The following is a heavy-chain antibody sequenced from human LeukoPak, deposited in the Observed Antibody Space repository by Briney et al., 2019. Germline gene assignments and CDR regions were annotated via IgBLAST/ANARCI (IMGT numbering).Heavy chain of an antibody. CDR1: GFTFSSYA. V-gene: IGHV3-7*01. CDR3: AKVAKYYYGSETYYFFEH. J-gene: IGHJ4*02. CDR2: IKQDGTEK. Sequence: PGGSLRLSRAASGFTFSSYAMHWVRQAPGKGLEWVANIKQDGTEKYYVDSVKGRFTISRDNAKNSLYLQMNSLRVEDTAVYYCAKVAKYYYGSETYYFFEHWGQGTPVTASS. D-gene: IGHD3-10*01.